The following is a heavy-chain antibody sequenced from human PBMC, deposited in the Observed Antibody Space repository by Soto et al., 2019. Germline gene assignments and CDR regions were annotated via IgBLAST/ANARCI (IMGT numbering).Heavy chain of an antibody. Sequence: GGSLRLSCAASGFTFSTYPMSWVRQAPGKGLEWVSGISGSGISTYYTDSVKGRFTISRDTSKNMLYLQMNSLRAEDTALYYCAKDARPSSWGQGTLVTAPQ. CDR2: ISGSGIST. CDR3: AKDARPSS. J-gene: IGHJ5*02. CDR1: GFTFSTYP. V-gene: IGHV3-23*01.